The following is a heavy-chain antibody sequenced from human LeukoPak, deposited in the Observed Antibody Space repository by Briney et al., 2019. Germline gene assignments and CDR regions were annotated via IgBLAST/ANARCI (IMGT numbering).Heavy chain of an antibody. D-gene: IGHD5-18*01. CDR1: GFTFSTYW. CDR2: INQVGSET. Sequence: PGGSLRLSFAGSGFTFSTYWMSWLRQAPGKGLEWVANINQVGSETHYVDSVKGRFTISRDNPKNSLYLQMSSLSPEDTALYYCARDWSGYRVWWGQGTRDSVS. CDR3: ARDWSGYRVW. J-gene: IGHJ4*02. V-gene: IGHV3-7*01.